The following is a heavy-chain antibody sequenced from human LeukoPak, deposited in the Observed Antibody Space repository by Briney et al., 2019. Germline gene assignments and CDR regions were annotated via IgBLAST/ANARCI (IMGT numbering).Heavy chain of an antibody. V-gene: IGHV4-61*01. CDR1: GGSISSGNYY. J-gene: IGHJ6*03. D-gene: IGHD3-10*01. CDR3: ARTTMVRGTYYMDV. Sequence: PSETLSLTCTVSGGSISSGNYYWSWIRQPPGKGLEWIGCIYYSGYTNYKSSLKSRVTISVDTSKNQFSLKLSSVTAADTAVYYCARTTMVRGTYYMDVWGKGTTVTVSS. CDR2: IYYSGYT.